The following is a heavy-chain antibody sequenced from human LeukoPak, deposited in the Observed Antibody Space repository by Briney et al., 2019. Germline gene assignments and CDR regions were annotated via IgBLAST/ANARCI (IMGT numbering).Heavy chain of an antibody. V-gene: IGHV4-30-4*08. Sequence: PSQTLSLTCTVSGGSISSADYYWRWIRQPPGKGLEWIGYLYHSGSTHYHPSLKGRNTMSLDTPKNLFSLALRSVTSAHTAMYYCARFPPLRFLEWYRDYWGQGTLVTVST. CDR2: LYHSGST. D-gene: IGHD3-3*01. CDR3: ARFPPLRFLEWYRDY. CDR1: GGSISSADYY. J-gene: IGHJ4*02.